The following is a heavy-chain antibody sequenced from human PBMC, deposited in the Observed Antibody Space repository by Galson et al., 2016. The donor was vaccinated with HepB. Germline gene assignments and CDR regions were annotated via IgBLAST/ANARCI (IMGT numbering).Heavy chain of an antibody. Sequence: QSGAEVKEPGESLKISCKGSGYRFTSQWVGWVRQMPGKGLEWMGIIYPGDSDTRYSPSIQGPVTISVDKSISTAYLQWASLKASDTAMYFCASSLIVGATGGAFDIWGPGTRVTVSP. CDR1: GYRFTSQW. J-gene: IGHJ3*02. V-gene: IGHV5-51*01. CDR3: ASSLIVGATGGAFDI. CDR2: IYPGDSDT. D-gene: IGHD1-26*01.